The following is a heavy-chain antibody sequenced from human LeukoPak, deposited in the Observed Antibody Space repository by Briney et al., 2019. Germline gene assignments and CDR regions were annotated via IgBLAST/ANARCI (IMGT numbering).Heavy chain of an antibody. Sequence: GGSLRLSCAASGFNFSSYGMSWVRQAPGKGLEWVSIIYSGGSTYYADSVKGRFIISRDNSKNTLYLQMNSLRGEDTAVYYCARDRGSALGYWGQGTLVTVSS. D-gene: IGHD6-19*01. CDR1: GFNFSSYG. J-gene: IGHJ4*02. CDR2: IYSGGST. V-gene: IGHV3-66*01. CDR3: ARDRGSALGY.